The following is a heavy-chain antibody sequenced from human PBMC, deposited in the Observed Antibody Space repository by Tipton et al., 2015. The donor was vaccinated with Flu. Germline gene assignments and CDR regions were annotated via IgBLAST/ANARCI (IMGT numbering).Heavy chain of an antibody. J-gene: IGHJ4*02. Sequence: LRLSCTVSGGSISSTSYYWGWIRQPPGKGLEWIGSIYYSGSTYYNPSLKSRVTISVDTPKNQFSLKLSSVTAADTAVYYCARARWAAAGTEYYFDYWGQVTLVAVCS. V-gene: IGHV4-39*07. D-gene: IGHD6-13*01. CDR2: IYYSGST. CDR1: GGSISSTSYY. CDR3: ARARWAAAGTEYYFDY.